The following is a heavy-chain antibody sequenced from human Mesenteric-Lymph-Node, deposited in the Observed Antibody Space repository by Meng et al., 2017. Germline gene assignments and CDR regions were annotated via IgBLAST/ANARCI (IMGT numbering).Heavy chain of an antibody. CDR3: ARADKVRFDY. CDR2: IYHGVNI. V-gene: IGHV4-30-2*01. J-gene: IGHJ4*02. CDR1: GDSITGGDYS. Sequence: QVQLQEAGSGLVRPSQTLALTCAVSGDSITGGDYSWTWIRQPPGKGLEWIGYIYHGVNIYYTPSLRSRVTISVDKSRNQFSLKLSSVTAADTAVYYCARADKVRFDYWGQGTLVTVSS.